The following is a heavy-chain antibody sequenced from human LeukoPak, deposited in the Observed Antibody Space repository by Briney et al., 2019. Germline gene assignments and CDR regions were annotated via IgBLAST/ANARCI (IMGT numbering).Heavy chain of an antibody. CDR1: GFTFSRYW. V-gene: IGHV3-33*06. Sequence: PGGSLRLSCAASGFTFSRYWMSWVRQAPGKGLEWVAVIWYDGSNKYYADSVKGRFTISRDNSKNTLYLQMNSLRAEDTAVYYCAKDYLFDYYDSSGYYYVLDYWGQGTLVTVSS. J-gene: IGHJ4*02. CDR2: IWYDGSNK. CDR3: AKDYLFDYYDSSGYYYVLDY. D-gene: IGHD3-22*01.